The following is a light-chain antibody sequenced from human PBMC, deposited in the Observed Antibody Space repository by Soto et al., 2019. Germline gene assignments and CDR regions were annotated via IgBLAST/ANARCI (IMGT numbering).Light chain of an antibody. J-gene: IGKJ4*01. CDR3: QQSGSSPLT. Sequence: EIVLTQSPGTLSLSPGERATLSCLASQTVINTYLAWYQQKPGQAPRLLIYGASSRATGVPDRFSGSGSGTDFTLTISRLEPEDFAVYFCQQSGSSPLTFGGGTKVEIK. V-gene: IGKV3-20*01. CDR2: GAS. CDR1: QTVINTY.